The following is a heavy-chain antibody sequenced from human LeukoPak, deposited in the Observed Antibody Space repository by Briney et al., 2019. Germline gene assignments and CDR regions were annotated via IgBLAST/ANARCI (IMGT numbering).Heavy chain of an antibody. Sequence: PGGSLRLSCAASGFTFSSFTMNWVRQAPGKGLEWVSSISSSSSFLYYADSVKGRFTISRDNAKNSLDLQMDSLRAEDTAVYYCVRGSFGPDIWGQGTMVTVSS. CDR3: VRGSFGPDI. D-gene: IGHD3/OR15-3a*01. V-gene: IGHV3-21*01. CDR1: GFTFSSFT. J-gene: IGHJ3*02. CDR2: ISSSSSFL.